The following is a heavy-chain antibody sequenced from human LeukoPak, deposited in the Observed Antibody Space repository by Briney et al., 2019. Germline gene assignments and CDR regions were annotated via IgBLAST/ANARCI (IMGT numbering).Heavy chain of an antibody. CDR2: IRNDGNNK. Sequence: PGESLRLSCAASGFTFSSYGMHWVRQAPGKGLEWVAFIRNDGNNKYYADFVKGRFTISRDNSKNTLFLQMNSLRAEDTAVYYCAKERVSYSSSSGTGPWGQGTLVTVSS. D-gene: IGHD6-6*01. CDR3: AKERVSYSSSSGTGP. CDR1: GFTFSSYG. V-gene: IGHV3-30*02. J-gene: IGHJ5*02.